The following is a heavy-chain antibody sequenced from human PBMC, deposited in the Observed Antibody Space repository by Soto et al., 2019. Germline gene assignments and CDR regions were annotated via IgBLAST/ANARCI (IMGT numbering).Heavy chain of an antibody. CDR3: ARELAGYSYGYFDY. D-gene: IGHD5-18*01. J-gene: IGHJ4*02. CDR2: INHSGST. Sequence: SETLSLTCAVYGGSFSGYYWSWIRQPPGKGLEWIGEINHSGSTNYNPSHKSRVTISVDTSKNQFSLKLRSVTAADTAVYYCARELAGYSYGYFDYWGQGTLVTVSS. CDR1: GGSFSGYY. V-gene: IGHV4-34*01.